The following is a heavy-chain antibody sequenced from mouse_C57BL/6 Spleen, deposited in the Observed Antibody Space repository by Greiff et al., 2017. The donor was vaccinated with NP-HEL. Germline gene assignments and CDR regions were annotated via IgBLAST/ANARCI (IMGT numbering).Heavy chain of an antibody. J-gene: IGHJ2*01. CDR2: IYPGDGDT. CDR1: GYAFSSYW. Sequence: QVQLQQSGAELVKPGASVKISCKASGYAFSSYWMNWVKQRPGKGLEWIGQIYPGDGDTNYNGKFKGKATLTADKSSSTDYMQLSSLTSEDSAVYFCARKVDYYGSSYGYFDYWGQGTTLTVSS. CDR3: ARKVDYYGSSYGYFDY. D-gene: IGHD1-1*01. V-gene: IGHV1-80*01.